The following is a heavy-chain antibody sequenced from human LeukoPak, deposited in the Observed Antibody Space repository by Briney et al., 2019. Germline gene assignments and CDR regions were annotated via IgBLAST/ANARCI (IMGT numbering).Heavy chain of an antibody. Sequence: GGSLRLSCAASGFTLSSYWMSWVRQAPGKGLEWVANIKQDGSEKYYVDSVKGRFTISRDNAKNSLYLQMNSLRAEDTAVLYCARDRGYYDYVWGSYRQRDAFDIWGQGTMVTVSS. V-gene: IGHV3-7*01. D-gene: IGHD3-16*02. CDR1: GFTLSSYW. CDR2: IKQDGSEK. J-gene: IGHJ3*02. CDR3: ARDRGYYDYVWGSYRQRDAFDI.